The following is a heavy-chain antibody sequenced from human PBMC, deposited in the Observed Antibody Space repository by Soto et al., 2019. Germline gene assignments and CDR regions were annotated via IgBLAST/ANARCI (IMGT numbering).Heavy chain of an antibody. Sequence: HGESLKISCKGSGYSFTSYWIGWVRQMPGKGLEWMGLVYPGDSDTRYSPSFQGQVTMSADESITTAYVQWSSLKASDTSIYYCVRERKGAFDFWGQGTQVTVSS. J-gene: IGHJ4*02. CDR3: VRERKGAFDF. CDR2: VYPGDSDT. CDR1: GYSFTSYW. V-gene: IGHV5-51*01.